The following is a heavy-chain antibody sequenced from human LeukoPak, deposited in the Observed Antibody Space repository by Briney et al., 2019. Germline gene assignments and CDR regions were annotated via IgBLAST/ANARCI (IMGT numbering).Heavy chain of an antibody. Sequence: PRRSLRHSCAAPGFTFSSYAMHWVRQAPGKGLEWEAAISYDGSKKYYADSVKRRFTIYSDNSNIPRDLQMHRLRHDDTAVYYCAKDGGNTYYYYSYMDVWGKGTTVTVSS. J-gene: IGHJ6*03. CDR1: GFTFSSYA. V-gene: IGHV3-30*04. CDR3: AKDGGNTYYYYSYMDV. D-gene: IGHD4-23*01. CDR2: ISYDGSKK.